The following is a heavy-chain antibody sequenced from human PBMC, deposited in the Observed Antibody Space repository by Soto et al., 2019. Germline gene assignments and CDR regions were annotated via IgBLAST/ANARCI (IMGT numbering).Heavy chain of an antibody. Sequence: ASVKVSCKASGYTFTSYDINWVRQATGQGLEWMGWMNPNSGNTGYAQKFQGRVTMTRNTSISTAYMELSSLRSEDTAVCYCARGGGLYSSSLPNWFDPWGQGTLVTVSS. CDR2: MNPNSGNT. CDR1: GYTFTSYD. J-gene: IGHJ5*02. CDR3: ARGGGLYSSSLPNWFDP. V-gene: IGHV1-8*01. D-gene: IGHD6-6*01.